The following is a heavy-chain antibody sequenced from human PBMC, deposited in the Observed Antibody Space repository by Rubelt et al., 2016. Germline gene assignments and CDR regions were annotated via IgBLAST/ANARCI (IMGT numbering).Heavy chain of an antibody. CDR3: ARSWGNLYYFDH. Sequence: EVQLVESGGGLIQPGGSLRLSCAASGFTVSKNYMTWVRQAPGKGLEWVAAISGSGGSTYYADSVKGRLTISRDKAKNALYLQMNSLRDEDTAVYYCARSWGNLYYFDHWGQGTLVTVSS. D-gene: IGHD7-27*01. V-gene: IGHV3-53*01. J-gene: IGHJ4*02. CDR1: GFTVSKNY. CDR2: SGSGGST.